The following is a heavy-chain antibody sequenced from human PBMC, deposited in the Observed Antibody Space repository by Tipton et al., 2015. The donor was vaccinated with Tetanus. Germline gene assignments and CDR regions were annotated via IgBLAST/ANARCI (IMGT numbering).Heavy chain of an antibody. CDR2: INPNNGVT. V-gene: IGHV1-2*02. CDR1: GYTLTGYY. J-gene: IGHJ4*02. Sequence: QVQLVQSGAEVKKPGASVKVSCKSSGYTLTGYYIHWVRQAPGQGLEWMGWINPNNGVTTFAQKFQGRVTITWDSSISTGFMEMSWLRSDDTATYYCTRRYYDILTRYQVNFDYWGQGSLVTVSS. CDR3: TRRYYDILTRYQVNFDY. D-gene: IGHD3-9*01.